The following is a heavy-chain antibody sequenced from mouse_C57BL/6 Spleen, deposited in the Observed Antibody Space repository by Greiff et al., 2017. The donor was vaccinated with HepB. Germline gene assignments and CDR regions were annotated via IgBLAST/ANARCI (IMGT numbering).Heavy chain of an antibody. CDR3: ARGGLGDYFDY. CDR2: IYPSDSET. CDR1: GYTFTSYW. V-gene: IGHV1-61*01. Sequence: VQLQQPGAELVRPGSSVKLSCKASGYTFTSYWMYWVKQRPGQGLEWIGNIYPSDSETHYNQKFKDKATLTVDKSSSTAYMQLSSLTSEDSAVYYCARGGLGDYFDYWGQGTTLTVSS. D-gene: IGHD4-1*01. J-gene: IGHJ2*01.